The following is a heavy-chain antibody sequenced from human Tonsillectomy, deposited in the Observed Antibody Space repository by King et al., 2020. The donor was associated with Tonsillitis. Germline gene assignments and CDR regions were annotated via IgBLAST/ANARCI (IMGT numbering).Heavy chain of an antibody. CDR3: ARDKESGSFYGYFEN. CDR1: GFTFSSYA. J-gene: IGHJ4*02. D-gene: IGHD1-26*01. V-gene: IGHV3-30-3*01. Sequence: VQLVESGGGVVQPWRSLRLSCAASGFTFSSYAMHWVRQAPGQGLEGVAVISYDGSSKHYADSVKGRFTISRDNSKNTVYLQMNSLRAEDTAVYYCARDKESGSFYGYFENWGQGALVTVSP. CDR2: ISYDGSSK.